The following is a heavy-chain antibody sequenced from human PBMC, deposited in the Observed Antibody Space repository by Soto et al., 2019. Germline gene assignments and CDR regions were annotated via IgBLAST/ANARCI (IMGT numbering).Heavy chain of an antibody. CDR1: GGSFSGYY. J-gene: IGHJ4*02. Sequence: QVQLQQWGAGLLKPSETLSLTCAVYGGSFSGYYWSWIRQPPGKGLEWIGEINHSGSTNYNPSLKSRVTISVDTSKNQCSLKRSSVTAAETAVYYCARGSDYWGQGTLVTVSS. CDR3: ARGSDY. V-gene: IGHV4-34*01. CDR2: INHSGST.